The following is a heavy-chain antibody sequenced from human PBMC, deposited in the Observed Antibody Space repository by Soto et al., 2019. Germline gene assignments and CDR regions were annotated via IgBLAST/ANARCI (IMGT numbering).Heavy chain of an antibody. Sequence: QITLKESGPTLVNPTQTLTLTCTFSGFSLSTSGVGVGWIRQPPVKDLEWLALIYWDDDKRYSPSLKSRLTITKDTSKNQVVLTMTNMDPVDTATYYCAHSHLFMPTVDWFDPWGQGTLVTVSS. CDR1: GFSLSTSGVG. CDR2: IYWDDDK. J-gene: IGHJ5*02. D-gene: IGHD4-17*01. V-gene: IGHV2-5*02. CDR3: AHSHLFMPTVDWFDP.